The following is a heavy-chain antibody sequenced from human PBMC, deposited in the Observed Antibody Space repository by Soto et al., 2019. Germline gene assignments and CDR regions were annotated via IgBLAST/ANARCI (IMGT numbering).Heavy chain of an antibody. CDR1: GFSLSTTGMR. J-gene: IGHJ4*02. CDR3: ARIPGWLQGFDS. V-gene: IGHV2-70*04. CDR2: IDWDDDK. D-gene: IGHD6-19*01. Sequence: SGPTLVNPTQTLTLTCTFSGFSLSTTGMRVSWIRQPPGKALEWLARIDWDDDKFYTTSLKTRITISKDTSKNQVVLTMTNMDPVDTATYFCARIPGWLQGFDSWGQGTLVTVSS.